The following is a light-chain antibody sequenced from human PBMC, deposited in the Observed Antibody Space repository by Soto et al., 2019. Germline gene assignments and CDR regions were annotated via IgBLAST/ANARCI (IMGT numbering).Light chain of an antibody. CDR2: KAS. J-gene: IGKJ1*01. Sequence: KMTHSPSTLSGTVGDRVTITCRASQTISSWLAWYQQKPGKAPKLLIYKASTLKSGVPSRFSGSGSGTEFTLTISSLQPDDFATYYCQHYNSYSEAFGQGTKVDIK. CDR1: QTISSW. V-gene: IGKV1-5*03. CDR3: QHYNSYSEA.